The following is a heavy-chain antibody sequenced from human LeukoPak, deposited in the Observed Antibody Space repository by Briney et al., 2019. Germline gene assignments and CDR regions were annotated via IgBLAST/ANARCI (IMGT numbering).Heavy chain of an antibody. CDR1: GFIFSSYW. D-gene: IGHD2-2*01. J-gene: IGHJ4*02. CDR3: ARRVVVPAAPYYFDY. CDR2: INSDGSST. V-gene: IGHV3-74*01. Sequence: GGSLRLSCAASGFIFSSYWMHWVRPAPGKGLVWVSRINSDGSSTSYADSVKGRFTISRDNAKNTLYLQMNSLRAEDTAVYYCARRVVVPAAPYYFDYWGQGTLVTVSS.